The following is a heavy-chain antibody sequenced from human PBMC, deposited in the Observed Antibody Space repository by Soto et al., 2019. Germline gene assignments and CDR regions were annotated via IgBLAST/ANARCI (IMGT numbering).Heavy chain of an antibody. J-gene: IGHJ5*02. Sequence: EVQVLESGGGLVQPGGSLRLFCAASGFTFSNYAVTWVRQAAGEGLEWVSTLTRDGPAYFGDAVKGRFTISRDNSKNMVDLQMDSLRGEDPGRYYCAKTDRYDPPRTGWGNRFDLWGQGTLVIVSS. CDR2: LTRDGPA. V-gene: IGHV3-23*01. D-gene: IGHD6-19*01. CDR1: GFTFSNYA. CDR3: AKTDRYDPPRTGWGNRFDL.